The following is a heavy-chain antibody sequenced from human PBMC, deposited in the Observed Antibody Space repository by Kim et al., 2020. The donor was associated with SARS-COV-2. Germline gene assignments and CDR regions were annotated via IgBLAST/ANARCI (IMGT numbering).Heavy chain of an antibody. CDR2: IYYSGST. CDR3: ARVNGGYYYYYYGMDV. D-gene: IGHD2-15*01. CDR1: GGSISSYY. J-gene: IGHJ6*02. V-gene: IGHV4-59*01. Sequence: SETLSLTCTVSGGSISSYYWSWIRQPPGKGLEWIGYIYYSGSTNYNPSLKSQVTISVDRSKNQFSLKLSSVTAADTAVYYCARVNGGYYYYYYGMDVWV.